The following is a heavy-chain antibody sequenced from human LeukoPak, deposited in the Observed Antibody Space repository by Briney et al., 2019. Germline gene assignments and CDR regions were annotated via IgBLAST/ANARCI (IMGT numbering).Heavy chain of an antibody. CDR2: IYYSGST. CDR1: GGSISCYY. Sequence: SETLSLTCTVSGGSISCYYWSWIRQPPGKGLEWIGYIYYSGSTNYNPSLKSRVTISVDTSKNQFSLKLSSVTAADTAVYYCTRGAGWLIDYWGQGILVTVSS. D-gene: IGHD3-16*01. CDR3: TRGAGWLIDY. V-gene: IGHV4-59*08. J-gene: IGHJ4*02.